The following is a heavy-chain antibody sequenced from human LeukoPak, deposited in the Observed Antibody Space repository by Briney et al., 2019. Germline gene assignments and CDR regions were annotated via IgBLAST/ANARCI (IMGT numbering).Heavy chain of an antibody. CDR3: ARQNLDTAMVTIDY. J-gene: IGHJ4*02. D-gene: IGHD5-18*01. Sequence: GESLKISCKGSGYSFTNYWIGWVRQMPGKGLEWMGIIYPGDSDTRYSPSFQGQVTISADKSISTAYLQWSSPKASDTAMYYCARQNLDTAMVTIDYWGQGTLVTVSS. CDR1: GYSFTNYW. V-gene: IGHV5-51*01. CDR2: IYPGDSDT.